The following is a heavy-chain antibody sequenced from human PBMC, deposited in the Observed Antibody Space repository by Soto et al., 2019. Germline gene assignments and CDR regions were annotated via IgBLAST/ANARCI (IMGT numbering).Heavy chain of an antibody. CDR2: IYGSGST. CDR1: GGPITNY. J-gene: IGHJ6*02. D-gene: IGHD4-17*01. V-gene: IGHV4-31*03. Sequence: QVQLQESGPGLVEPSQTLSLTCTVSGGPITNYWSWIRQHPGKGLEWIGYIYGSGSTYYNPSLKSRLSMSLDTSKNQLSLKLTSVTAADTAVYYCARVNLDYVTGMDVWGPGTTGTVSS. CDR3: ARVNLDYVTGMDV.